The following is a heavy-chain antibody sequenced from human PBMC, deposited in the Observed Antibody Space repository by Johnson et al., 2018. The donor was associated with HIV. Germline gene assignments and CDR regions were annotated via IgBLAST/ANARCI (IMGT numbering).Heavy chain of an antibody. V-gene: IGHV3-30*04. CDR3: AKRQGGGAFDI. CDR2: ISYDGSNK. CDR1: GFTFSSYA. J-gene: IGHJ3*02. Sequence: QMQLVESGGGVVQPGRSLRLSCAASGFTFSSYAMHWVRQAPGKGLEWVAVISYDGSNKYYADSVKGRFTISRDNSKNTLYLQMNSLRAEDTAVYYCAKRQGGGAFDIWGQGTMVTVSS. D-gene: IGHD2-15*01.